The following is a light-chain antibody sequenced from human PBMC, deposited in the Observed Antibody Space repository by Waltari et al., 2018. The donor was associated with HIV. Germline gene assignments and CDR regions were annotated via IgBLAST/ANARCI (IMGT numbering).Light chain of an antibody. V-gene: IGLV1-40*01. CDR2: GNN. Sequence: QSVLTQPPSVSGAPGQRVRLSCPGTTFTIGVGPDVHWYQHLPATAPNLLIFGNNIRPSGVPDRCSGSKSGSSASLAITGLQAEDEADYYCQSYDNRRRGVFGGGTKVTVL. CDR1: TFTIGVGPD. J-gene: IGLJ3*02. CDR3: QSYDNRRRGV.